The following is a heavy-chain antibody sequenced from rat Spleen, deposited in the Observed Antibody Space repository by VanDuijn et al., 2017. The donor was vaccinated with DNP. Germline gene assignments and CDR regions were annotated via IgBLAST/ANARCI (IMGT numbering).Heavy chain of an antibody. V-gene: IGHV5S14*01. CDR1: GFTFSNYG. J-gene: IGHJ1*01. D-gene: IGHD1-10*01. Sequence: EVQLVESGGGLVQPGRSLKLSCAASGFTFSNYGMAWVRQTPTKGLEWVASIRTGGGTTYYRDSVKGRLTISRDNAKNTQYLQMDSLRSEDTATYYCARGENNYIYWYFDFWGPGTMVTVSS. CDR2: IRTGGGTT. CDR3: ARGENNYIYWYFDF.